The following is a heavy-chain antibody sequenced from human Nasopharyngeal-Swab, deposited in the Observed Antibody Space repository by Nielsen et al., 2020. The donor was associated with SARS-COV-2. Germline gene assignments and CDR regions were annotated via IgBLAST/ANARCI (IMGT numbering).Heavy chain of an antibody. D-gene: IGHD2-21*01. J-gene: IGHJ3*02. CDR2: ISSSSGYI. Sequence: GESLQISCAASGFTFSSYSMNWVRQAPGKGLEWVSSISSSSGYIYYADSVKGRFTISRDNAKNALYLQMNSLRAEDTAVYYCARDRWGWLPIGDAFDIWGQGTMVTVSS. CDR1: GFTFSSYS. V-gene: IGHV3-21*01. CDR3: ARDRWGWLPIGDAFDI.